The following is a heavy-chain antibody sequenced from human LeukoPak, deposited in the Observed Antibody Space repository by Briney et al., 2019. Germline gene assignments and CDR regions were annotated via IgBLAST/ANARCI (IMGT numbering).Heavy chain of an antibody. V-gene: IGHV3-11*04. CDR3: ARRIIRRGAGIDY. D-gene: IGHD3-3*01. CDR2: ISTSGSTI. J-gene: IGHJ4*02. Sequence: GGSLRLSCAVSAFTFSDYHMNWIRQAPGKGLEWVSYISTSGSTIYYSDSAKGRFTISRDNTQHSLYLQMNSLRAEDPAVYYCARRIIRRGAGIDYWGQGILVTVSS. CDR1: AFTFSDYH.